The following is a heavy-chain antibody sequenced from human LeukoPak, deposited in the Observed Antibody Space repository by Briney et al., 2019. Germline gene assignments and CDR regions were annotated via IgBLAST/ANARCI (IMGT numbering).Heavy chain of an antibody. CDR1: GFTSLLYT. Sequence: GGSLRLSCAASGFTSLLYTMNWVRQAAGEGLEWASSISARGNSQAHADSVRGRFTIPKDNAKNSVYLKMTNLRVEDTAVYSCGRDFLGESGAGGTWGQGILVTVSS. J-gene: IGHJ4*02. CDR3: GRDFLGESGAGGT. D-gene: IGHD3-10*01. V-gene: IGHV3-21*01. CDR2: ISARGNSQ.